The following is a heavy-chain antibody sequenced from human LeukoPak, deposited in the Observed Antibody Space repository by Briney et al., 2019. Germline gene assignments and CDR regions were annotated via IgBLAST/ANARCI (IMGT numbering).Heavy chain of an antibody. J-gene: IGHJ4*02. D-gene: IGHD7-27*01. CDR3: ARGFRGDNFDY. CDR1: GGSISSGSYY. V-gene: IGHV4-61*02. Sequence: SETLSLTCTVSGGSISSGSYYWSWIRQPAGKGLEWIGRIYTSGSTNYNPSLKSRVTISVDTSKNQFSLKLSSVTAADTAVYFCARGFRGDNFDYWGQGTLVTVSS. CDR2: IYTSGST.